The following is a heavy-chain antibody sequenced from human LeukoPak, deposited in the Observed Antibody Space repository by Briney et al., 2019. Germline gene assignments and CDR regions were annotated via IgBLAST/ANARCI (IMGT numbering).Heavy chain of an antibody. D-gene: IGHD1-26*01. Sequence: GGSLRLSCAAPGFTFSSYAMSWVRQAPGKGLEWVSAISGSGGSTYYADSVKGRFTISRDNSKNTLYLQMNSLRAEDTAVYYCAKNQVGGSYSVGFDYWGQGTLVTVSS. CDR1: GFTFSSYA. J-gene: IGHJ4*02. CDR2: ISGSGGST. V-gene: IGHV3-23*01. CDR3: AKNQVGGSYSVGFDY.